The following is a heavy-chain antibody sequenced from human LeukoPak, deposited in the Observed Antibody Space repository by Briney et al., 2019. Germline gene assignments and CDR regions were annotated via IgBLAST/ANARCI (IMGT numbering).Heavy chain of an antibody. Sequence: SETLSLTCTVSGGSISSYYWSWIRQPPGKGREWIGYIYYSGSTNYNPSLKSRVTISVDTSKNQFSLKLSSVTAADTAVYYCARDRNDYGDYVGHWFDPWGQGTLVTVSS. D-gene: IGHD4-17*01. CDR3: ARDRNDYGDYVGHWFDP. J-gene: IGHJ5*02. V-gene: IGHV4-59*01. CDR2: IYYSGST. CDR1: GGSISSYY.